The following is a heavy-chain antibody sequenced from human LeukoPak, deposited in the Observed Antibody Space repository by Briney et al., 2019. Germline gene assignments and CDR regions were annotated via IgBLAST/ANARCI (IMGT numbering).Heavy chain of an antibody. CDR2: IKQDGSEK. CDR3: ARGRRWLQFSLGAFDI. CDR1: GFTFSSYW. V-gene: IGHV3-7*01. J-gene: IGHJ3*02. Sequence: GGSLRLSCAASGFTFSSYWMSWVRQAPGKGLEWVANIKQDGSEKYYVDSVKGRFTISRDNAKNSLYLQMNSLRAEDTAVYYCARGRRWLQFSLGAFDIWGQGTMVTVSS. D-gene: IGHD5-24*01.